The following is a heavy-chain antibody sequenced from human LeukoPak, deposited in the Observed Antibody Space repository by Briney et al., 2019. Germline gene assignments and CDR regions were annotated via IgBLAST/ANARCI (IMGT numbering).Heavy chain of an antibody. D-gene: IGHD3-16*01. Sequence: SVKVSCKASGGTFSSYAISWVRQAPGQGLEWMGRIIPILGIANYAQKFQGRVTITADKSTSTAYMELSSLRSEDTAVYYCASGGAGYKIFFDYWGQGTLVTVSS. V-gene: IGHV1-69*04. CDR2: IIPILGIA. J-gene: IGHJ4*02. CDR1: GGTFSSYA. CDR3: ASGGAGYKIFFDY.